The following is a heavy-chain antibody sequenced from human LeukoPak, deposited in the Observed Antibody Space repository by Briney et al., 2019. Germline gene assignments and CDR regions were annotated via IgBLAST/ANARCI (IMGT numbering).Heavy chain of an antibody. V-gene: IGHV4-30-2*01. CDR2: IYHSGST. CDR3: ARGDTAMVTHFDY. Sequence: SQTLSLTCAVSGGSISSGGYSWSWIRRPPGKGLEGLGYIYHSGSTYYNPSLKSRVTISVDRSKNQVSLKLSSVTAADTAVYYCARGDTAMVTHFDYWGQGTLVTVSS. CDR1: GGSISSGGYS. D-gene: IGHD5-18*01. J-gene: IGHJ4*02.